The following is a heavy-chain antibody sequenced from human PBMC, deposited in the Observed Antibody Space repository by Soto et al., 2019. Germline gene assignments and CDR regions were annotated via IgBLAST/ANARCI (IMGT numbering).Heavy chain of an antibody. CDR2: INGGNGYT. CDR1: GYTFSTYA. Sequence: QVQLVQSGAEEKKPGASVKVSCKASGYTFSTYAMHWVRQAPGQRPEWMGWINGGNGYTKYSQKFQDRVTITRDTSGSTAYLELSSLRSEDAAVYYCVSARWESVPGDYWGQGTLVTVSS. J-gene: IGHJ4*02. CDR3: VSARWESVPGDY. D-gene: IGHD1-26*01. V-gene: IGHV1-3*05.